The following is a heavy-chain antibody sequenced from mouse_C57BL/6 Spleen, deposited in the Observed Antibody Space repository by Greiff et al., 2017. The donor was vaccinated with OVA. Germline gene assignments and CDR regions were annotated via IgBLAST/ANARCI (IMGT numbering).Heavy chain of an antibody. CDR2: INPSSGYT. D-gene: IGHD1-1*01. V-gene: IGHV1-4*01. J-gene: IGHJ2*01. Sequence: VQLQQSGAELARPGASVKMSCKASGYTFTSYTMHWVKQRPGQGLEWIGYINPSSGYTTYNQKFKDKATLTADKSSSTAYMQLSSLTSEDSAVYYCATFITTVVAYYFDDWGQGTTLTVSS. CDR3: ATFITTVVAYYFDD. CDR1: GYTFTSYT.